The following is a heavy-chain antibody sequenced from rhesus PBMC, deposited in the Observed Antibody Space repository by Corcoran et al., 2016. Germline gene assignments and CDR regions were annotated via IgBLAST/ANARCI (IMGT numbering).Heavy chain of an antibody. CDR3: ARDSILAEYCTGSGCYSYVLDS. V-gene: IGHV4S7*01. CDR2: IYSSSGNT. D-gene: IGHD2-21*01. CDR1: GGSISGGYG. J-gene: IGHJ6*01. Sequence: QVQLQDSGPGLLKPSETLSLTCAVSGGSISGGYGWGWIRQPPGKGLEWIGSIYSSSGNTYYNPSLKSRVTISTDTSKNQFSLKLSSVTAADTAVYCCARDSILAEYCTGSGCYSYVLDSWGQGVVVTVSS.